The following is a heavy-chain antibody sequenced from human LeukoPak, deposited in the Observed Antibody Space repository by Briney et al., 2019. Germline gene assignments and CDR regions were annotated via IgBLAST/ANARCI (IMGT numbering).Heavy chain of an antibody. CDR1: GYTFTSYA. CDR3: ARVMYYYGSGSYLETYNWFDP. D-gene: IGHD3-10*01. Sequence: EASVKVSCKASGYTFTSYAMNWVRQAPGQGLEWMGWINTNTGNPTYAQGFTGRFVFSLDTSVSTAYLQISSLKAEDTAVYYCARVMYYYGSGSYLETYNWFDPWGQGTLVTVSS. V-gene: IGHV7-4-1*02. J-gene: IGHJ5*02. CDR2: INTNTGNP.